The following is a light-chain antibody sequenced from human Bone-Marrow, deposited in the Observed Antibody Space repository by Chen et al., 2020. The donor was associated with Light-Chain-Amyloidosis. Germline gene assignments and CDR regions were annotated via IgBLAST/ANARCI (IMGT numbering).Light chain of an antibody. CDR2: YNSDSEK. J-gene: IGLJ3*02. CDR3: MIWYSSSWV. Sequence: QAVLTQPSSLSPSPGASASLICTLRRAINVGDYRIYWYQQKAGSPPQYLLRYNSDSEKQQGSGVPSRFSGSKDTSANVGILLISGLQSEDEAYYYCMIWYSSSWVFGGGTKLTVL. V-gene: IGLV5-45*03. CDR1: RAINVGDYR.